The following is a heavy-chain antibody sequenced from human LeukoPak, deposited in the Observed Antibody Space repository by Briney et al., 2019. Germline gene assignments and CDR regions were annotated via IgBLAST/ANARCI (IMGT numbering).Heavy chain of an antibody. CDR3: ARVSSGDAFDI. D-gene: IGHD6-19*01. CDR1: GGTFSCYA. CDR2: IIPIFGTA. Sequence: ASVKVSCKASGGTFSCYAISWVRQAPGQGLEWMGGIIPIFGTANYAQKFQGRVTITADKSTSTAYMELSSLRSEDTAVYYCARVSSGDAFDIWGQGTMVTVSS. V-gene: IGHV1-69*06. J-gene: IGHJ3*02.